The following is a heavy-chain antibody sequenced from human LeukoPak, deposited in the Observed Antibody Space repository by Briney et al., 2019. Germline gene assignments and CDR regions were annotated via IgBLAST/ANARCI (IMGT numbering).Heavy chain of an antibody. CDR3: AEDLPGQLGAPY. J-gene: IGHJ4*02. D-gene: IGHD5-18*01. V-gene: IGHV3-53*01. CDR2: IYSGGST. Sequence: GGSLRLSCAASGFTVISNYMSWGRQAPGKGLEWVSVIYSGGSTYYADSVKGRFTISRDNSKNTLYLQMNSLRVEDTAVYYCAEDLPGQLGAPYWGQGTLVTVSS. CDR1: GFTVISNY.